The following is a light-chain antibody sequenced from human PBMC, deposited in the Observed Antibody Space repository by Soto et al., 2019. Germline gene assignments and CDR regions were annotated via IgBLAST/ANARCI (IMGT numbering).Light chain of an antibody. CDR1: QSISRN. CDR2: AAS. J-gene: IGKJ1*01. CDR3: QQTYTTPWT. V-gene: IGKV1-39*01. Sequence: DIQMTQSPSSLSASVGDRVTITCRASQSISRNLNWYQQKPGKAPKLLIYAASSLHSGVPSRFSGSGSGADFTLTISSLQPEDFATYYCQQTYTTPWTFGQGTKVDSK.